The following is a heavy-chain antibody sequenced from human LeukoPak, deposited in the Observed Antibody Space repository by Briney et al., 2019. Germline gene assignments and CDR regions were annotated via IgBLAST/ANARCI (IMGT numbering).Heavy chain of an antibody. Sequence: GASVTVSCRASGRTFTGHYIHWVRQAPGQGLEWMGRIDPNSGGTNYAQKFQGRVTITRDTPISTAYMELSRLTSDDTAVYYCASRRDSGSFGADYWGQGTLVTVSS. CDR1: GRTFTGHY. V-gene: IGHV1-2*06. J-gene: IGHJ4*02. CDR3: ASRRDSGSFGADY. D-gene: IGHD1-26*01. CDR2: IDPNSGGT.